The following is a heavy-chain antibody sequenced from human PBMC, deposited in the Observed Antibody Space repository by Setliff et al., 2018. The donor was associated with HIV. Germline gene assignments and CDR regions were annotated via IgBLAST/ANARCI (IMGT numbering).Heavy chain of an antibody. CDR2: IYYSGST. V-gene: IGHV4-59*12. J-gene: IGHJ4*02. D-gene: IGHD3-10*01. Sequence: PSETLSLTCTVSDDSMTSNYWSWIRQPPGKGLEWIGYIYYSGSTNYNPSLKSRVTISVDTSKNTVYLEMNSLRAEDTAVYYCAKNDARGVVITYFDHWGQGTLVTVSS. CDR3: AKNDARGVVITYFDH. CDR1: DDSMTSNY.